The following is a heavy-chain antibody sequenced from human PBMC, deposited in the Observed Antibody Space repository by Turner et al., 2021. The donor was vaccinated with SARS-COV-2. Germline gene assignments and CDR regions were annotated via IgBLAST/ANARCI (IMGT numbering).Heavy chain of an antibody. Sequence: QVQLQESGPGLVKPSETLSLTCTVSGGSIRSYFGSWIRQPPGKGLEWTGYSYYSGSTNYNPSLKSRVTISVDTSKNQFSLKLSSVTAADTAVYFCARHQWLRGAFDIWGQGTMVTVSS. CDR1: GGSIRSYF. J-gene: IGHJ3*02. CDR3: ARHQWLRGAFDI. D-gene: IGHD5-12*01. CDR2: SYYSGST. V-gene: IGHV4-59*08.